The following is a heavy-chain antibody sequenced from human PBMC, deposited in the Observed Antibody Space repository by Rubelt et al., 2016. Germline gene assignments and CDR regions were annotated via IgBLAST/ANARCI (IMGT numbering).Heavy chain of an antibody. CDR3: ARDPRAGTTSFDY. CDR2: IYYSGST. CDR1: GGSISSSSYY. Sequence: QLQLQESGPGLVKPSETLSLTCTVSGGSISSSSYYWGWIRQPPGKGLEWIGSIYYSGSTYYNPSLKSRGTIPVDTSKNQFSLKLSSVTAADTAVYYCARDPRAGTTSFDYWGQGTLVTVSS. J-gene: IGHJ4*02. D-gene: IGHD1-7*01. V-gene: IGHV4-39*07.